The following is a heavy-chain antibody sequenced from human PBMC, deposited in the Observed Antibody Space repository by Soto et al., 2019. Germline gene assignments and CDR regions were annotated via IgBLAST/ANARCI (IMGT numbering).Heavy chain of an antibody. CDR1: GGTFSSYA. V-gene: IGHV1-69*13. J-gene: IGHJ6*02. CDR2: IIPIFGTA. D-gene: IGHD3-22*01. Sequence: SVKVSCKASGGTFSSYAISWVRQAPGQGLEWMGGIIPIFGTANYAQKFQGRVTITADESTSTAYMELSSLRSEDTAVYYCARDYYYEPGYYYYYYGMDVWGQGTTVTVSS. CDR3: ARDYYYEPGYYYYYYGMDV.